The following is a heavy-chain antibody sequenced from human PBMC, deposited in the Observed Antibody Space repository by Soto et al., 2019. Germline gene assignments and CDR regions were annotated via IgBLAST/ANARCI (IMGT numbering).Heavy chain of an antibody. V-gene: IGHV1-2*04. CDR1: GYPFTGYY. CDR2: INPNSGGT. J-gene: IGHJ4*02. D-gene: IGHD3-3*01. Sequence: GASLKVSCKSSGYPFTGYYIHWVRQAPGQGLEWMGWINPNSGGTNYAQKFQGWVTMTRDTSISTAYMELSRLRSDDTAVYYCARTYYDFWSGYYSENYFDYWGQGTLVTVSS. CDR3: ARTYYDFWSGYYSENYFDY.